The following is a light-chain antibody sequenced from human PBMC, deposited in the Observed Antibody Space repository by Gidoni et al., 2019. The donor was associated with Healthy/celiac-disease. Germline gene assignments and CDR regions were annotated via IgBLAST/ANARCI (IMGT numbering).Light chain of an antibody. V-gene: IGKV3-20*01. CDR1: QSVSSSY. CDR2: GAS. CDR3: QQYGSSPGYT. J-gene: IGKJ2*01. Sequence: EIVLTQSPGTLSLSPGERATLSCRASQSVSSSYLACYQQKPGQAPRLLIYGASSRATGIPDRVSGSGSGTDFTLTISRLEPEDFAVYYCQQYGSSPGYTFGQGTKLEIK.